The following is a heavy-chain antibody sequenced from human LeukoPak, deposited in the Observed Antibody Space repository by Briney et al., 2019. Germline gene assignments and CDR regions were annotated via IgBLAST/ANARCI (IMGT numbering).Heavy chain of an antibody. D-gene: IGHD3-10*01. J-gene: IGHJ6*04. Sequence: PGGSLRLSCAASGFTFSSYAMHWVRQAPGKGLEWVAVISYDGSNKYYADSVKGRFTISRDNSKNTLYLQMNSLRAEDTAVYYCARDLLARLLWFGVDNYYYYYGMDVWGKGTTVTVSS. V-gene: IGHV3-30-3*01. CDR2: ISYDGSNK. CDR1: GFTFSSYA. CDR3: ARDLLARLLWFGVDNYYYYYGMDV.